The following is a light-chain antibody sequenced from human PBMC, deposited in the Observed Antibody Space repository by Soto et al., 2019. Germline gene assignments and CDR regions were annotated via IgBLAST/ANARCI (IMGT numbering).Light chain of an antibody. V-gene: IGLV1-44*01. J-gene: IGLJ2*01. CDR2: NNN. Sequence: QSVLTQPPSASGTPGQRVTISCSGSSTNIGSNTVNCYQQLPGTAPNKLIYNNNQRPSGVPDRFSGSKSGTSSSLAISGLQSEDEAYYYCAAWDDSLNGVVFGGGTKLTVL. CDR3: AAWDDSLNGVV. CDR1: STNIGSNT.